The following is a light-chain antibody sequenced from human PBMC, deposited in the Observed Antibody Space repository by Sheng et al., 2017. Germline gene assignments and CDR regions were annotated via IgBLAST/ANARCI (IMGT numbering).Light chain of an antibody. CDR2: KAS. V-gene: IGKV1-5*03. J-gene: IGKJ2*01. CDR1: QSISSW. Sequence: DIQMTQSPTSVSASVGDRVTITCRASQSISSWLAWYQQKPGKAPKLLIYKASSLESGVPSTYSGSGSGTEFTLTISSLQPDDFATYYCQQYYSSPFTFGQGTKLEIK. CDR3: QQYYSSPFT.